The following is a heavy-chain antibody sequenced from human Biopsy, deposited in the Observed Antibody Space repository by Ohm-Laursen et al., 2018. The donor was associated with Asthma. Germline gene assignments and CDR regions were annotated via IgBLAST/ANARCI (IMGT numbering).Heavy chain of an antibody. D-gene: IGHD6-19*01. CDR3: VRAVRNEQWLGPFDY. CDR1: GGSISSFY. V-gene: IGHV4-59*01. J-gene: IGHJ4*02. Sequence: GTLSLTCSVYGGSISSFYWSWIRQSPEKGLEWMGYVYWTGSTNYNPSLKSRITMSVDTSKNRMFLELTSVTAADTAIYYWVRAVRNEQWLGPFDYWGQGKPVTVSS. CDR2: VYWTGST.